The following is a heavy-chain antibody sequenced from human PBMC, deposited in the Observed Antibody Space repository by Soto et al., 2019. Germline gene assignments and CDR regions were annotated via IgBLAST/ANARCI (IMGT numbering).Heavy chain of an antibody. V-gene: IGHV3-23*01. Sequence: EVQLLDSGGGLVQPGGSLRLSCAASGFTFSSYAMNWVRQAPGKGLEWVSVISGSGDSTYYADSVKGRFTISRDNSKHTLYLQMNSLSNEDTAVYYCARRGPGTYFDYWGQGTLVTVSS. J-gene: IGHJ4*02. D-gene: IGHD6-13*01. CDR3: ARRGPGTYFDY. CDR1: GFTFSSYA. CDR2: ISGSGDST.